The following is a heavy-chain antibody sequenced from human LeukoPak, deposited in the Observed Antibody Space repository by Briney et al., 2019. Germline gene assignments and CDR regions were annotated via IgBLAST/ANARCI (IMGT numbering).Heavy chain of an antibody. CDR3: ARDREGSGSYYHFDY. CDR1: GYTFTGYY. J-gene: IGHJ4*02. Sequence: ASVKVSCKASGYTFTGYYMHWVRQAPGKGLEWMGWINPNSGGTNYAQKFQGRVTMTRDTSISTAYMELSRLRSDDTAVYYCARDREGSGSYYHFDYWGQGTLVTVSS. D-gene: IGHD3-10*01. V-gene: IGHV1-2*02. CDR2: INPNSGGT.